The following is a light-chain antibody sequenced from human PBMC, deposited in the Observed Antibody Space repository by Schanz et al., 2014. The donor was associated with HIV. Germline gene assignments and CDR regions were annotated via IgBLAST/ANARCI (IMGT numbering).Light chain of an antibody. J-gene: IGKJ5*01. CDR2: GAS. V-gene: IGKV3-15*01. CDR1: QSIGSN. Sequence: EIVMTQSPATLYVSPGEGATLSCRASQSIGSNLAWYQQKPGQAPRLLIYGASTRAPSFPARFSGSGSGTDFTLTISSLEPEDFAVYYCQQRSNWPTFGQGTRLEIK. CDR3: QQRSNWPT.